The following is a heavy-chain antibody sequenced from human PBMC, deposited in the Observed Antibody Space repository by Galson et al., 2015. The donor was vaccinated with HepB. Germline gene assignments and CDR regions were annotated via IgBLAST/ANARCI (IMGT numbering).Heavy chain of an antibody. D-gene: IGHD3-3*01. CDR2: VSFDGSKK. Sequence: SLRLSCAVSGFTFSAYAMYWVRQSPGKGLEWVATVSFDGSKKYYPDSVKGRFTISRENSRNTLHLQMNSLRAEDTAVYYCARAGRDFWSGDHYHYYYMDVWGTGTTVTVSS. J-gene: IGHJ6*03. V-gene: IGHV3-30-3*01. CDR1: GFTFSAYA. CDR3: ARAGRDFWSGDHYHYYYMDV.